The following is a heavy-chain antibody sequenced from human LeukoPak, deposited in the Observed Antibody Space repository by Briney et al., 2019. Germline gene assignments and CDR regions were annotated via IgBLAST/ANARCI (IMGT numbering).Heavy chain of an antibody. CDR3: AREVVATASAFDC. D-gene: IGHD2-21*01. V-gene: IGHV3-7*03. CDR2: IKQDGSKE. Sequence: GGSLRLSCVASGFPFSSYWMTWVRQAPGKGLEWVANIKQDGSKESYVDSVKGRFTISRGNARNSLYLQISSLRAEDTAVYYCAREVVATASAFDCWGQGTLVTVSS. CDR1: GFPFSSYW. J-gene: IGHJ4*02.